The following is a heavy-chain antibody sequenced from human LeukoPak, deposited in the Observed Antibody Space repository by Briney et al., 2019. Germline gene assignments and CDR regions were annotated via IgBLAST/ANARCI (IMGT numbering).Heavy chain of an antibody. V-gene: IGHV1-2*06. D-gene: IGHD1-1*01. Sequence: ASVKVSCKASGYTFTSNYIHWVRQAPGQGLEWMGQINPNSGDTNYAQKFQGRVTMTRDTSISTAYMELSRLRSDDTAVYYCARHWRAFDIWGQGTMVTVSS. CDR3: ARHWRAFDI. CDR2: INPNSGDT. J-gene: IGHJ3*02. CDR1: GYTFTSNY.